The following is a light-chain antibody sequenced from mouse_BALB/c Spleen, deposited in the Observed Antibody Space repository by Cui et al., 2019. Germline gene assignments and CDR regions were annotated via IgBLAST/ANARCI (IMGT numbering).Light chain of an antibody. V-gene: IGKV2-137*01. CDR2: RMS. CDR3: MQHQEFPT. CDR1: KSLLHINGNTY. J-gene: IGKJ2*01. Sequence: DIVMTQAAPSVIVPPGASVSISSRSSKSLLHINGNTYLNWFMQRPDQSPQLLIYRMSKLASGVPDRFSGSGSGTAFTLRISRVEAEDVGVYYCMQHQEFPTFGGGTKLEIK.